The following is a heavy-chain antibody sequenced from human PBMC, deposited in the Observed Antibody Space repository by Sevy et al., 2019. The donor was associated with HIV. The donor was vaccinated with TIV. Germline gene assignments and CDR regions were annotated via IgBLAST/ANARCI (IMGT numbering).Heavy chain of an antibody. CDR2: INEDGSEK. J-gene: IGHJ4*02. Sequence: GGSLRLSCAASGFTFSNYWMTWVRQAPGKGLEWVANINEDGSEKNYVDSVKGRFTISRDNAKNTLYLQMNSLRAEDTAVYYCARDLPPSATIVPHFDYWGQGTLVTVSS. CDR1: GFTFSNYW. D-gene: IGHD1-26*01. CDR3: ARDLPPSATIVPHFDY. V-gene: IGHV3-7*01.